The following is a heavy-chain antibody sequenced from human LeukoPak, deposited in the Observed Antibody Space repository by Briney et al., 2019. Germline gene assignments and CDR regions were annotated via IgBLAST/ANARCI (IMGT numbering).Heavy chain of an antibody. Sequence: SVTVSCTASGGTFSSYAISWVRQAPGQGGEWVGGIIPILGIANHAQKFQGRVTITADKSTSTAYMEPSSLRSDDTAVYYCARTAKLRFLEWLSAPHDAFDIWGQGTMVTVSS. V-gene: IGHV1-69*04. CDR2: IIPILGIA. D-gene: IGHD3-3*01. J-gene: IGHJ3*02. CDR3: ARTAKLRFLEWLSAPHDAFDI. CDR1: GGTFSSYA.